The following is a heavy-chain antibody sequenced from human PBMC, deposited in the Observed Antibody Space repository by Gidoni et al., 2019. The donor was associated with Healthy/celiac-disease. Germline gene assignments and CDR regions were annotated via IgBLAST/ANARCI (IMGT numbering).Heavy chain of an antibody. CDR3: ARGPRRLLPTTQYYYYYYGMDV. CDR2: INHSGST. Sequence: QVQLQQWGAGLLKPSETLSLTCPVYGGSFSGYSWGWIRQPPGKGLEWIGEINHSGSTNYNPSRKRRVTISVDTSKNQFSLKLSSVTAADTAVYYCARGPRRLLPTTQYYYYYYGMDVWGQGTTVTVSS. CDR1: GGSFSGYS. J-gene: IGHJ6*02. V-gene: IGHV4-34*01. D-gene: IGHD2-15*01.